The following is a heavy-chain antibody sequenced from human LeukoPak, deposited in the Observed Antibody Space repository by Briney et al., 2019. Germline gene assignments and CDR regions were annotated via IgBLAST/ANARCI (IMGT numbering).Heavy chain of an antibody. CDR1: GYTFTSYA. Sequence: GASVKVSCKASGYTFTSYAMHWVRQAPGQRHEWMGWINAGNGNTKYSQKFQGRVTITRDTSASTAYMELSSLRSEDTAVCYCARVPYSSGWYIFDYWGQGTLVTVSS. V-gene: IGHV1-3*01. CDR3: ARVPYSSGWYIFDY. CDR2: INAGNGNT. D-gene: IGHD6-19*01. J-gene: IGHJ4*02.